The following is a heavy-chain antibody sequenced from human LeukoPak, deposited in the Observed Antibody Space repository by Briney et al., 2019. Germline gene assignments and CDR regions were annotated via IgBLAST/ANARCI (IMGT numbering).Heavy chain of an antibody. Sequence: QAGGSLRLSCAASGFTFSGSAIHWVRQASGKGLEWVGRIRSKANSYATAYAASVKGRFTISRDDSKNTAHLQMNSLKTEDTAVYYCARGVVVSLDYWGQGTLVTVSS. D-gene: IGHD3-22*01. J-gene: IGHJ4*02. CDR2: IRSKANSYAT. CDR3: ARGVVVSLDY. V-gene: IGHV3-73*01. CDR1: GFTFSGSA.